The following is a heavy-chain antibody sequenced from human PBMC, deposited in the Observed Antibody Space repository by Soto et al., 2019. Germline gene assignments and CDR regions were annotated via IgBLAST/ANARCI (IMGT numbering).Heavy chain of an antibody. CDR2: IHHSGST. J-gene: IGHJ4*02. D-gene: IGHD5-12*01. Sequence: SETLSLTYTVSGDSVSSSTFQLGWVRQPPGKGLEWIGWIHHSGSTSYNPSLESRVTMFKDTSRNHFSLNLNFVTAADTAVYYCARYILGTMFDNWGQGALVTVS. V-gene: IGHV4-39*02. CDR1: GDSVSSSTFQ. CDR3: ARYILGTMFDN.